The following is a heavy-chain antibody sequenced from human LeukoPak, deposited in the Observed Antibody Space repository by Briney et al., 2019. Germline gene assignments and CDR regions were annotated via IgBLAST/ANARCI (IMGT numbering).Heavy chain of an antibody. CDR3: ASPALRFGELSWFDP. D-gene: IGHD3-10*01. Sequence: GASVKVSCKASGYTFTDYYIHWVRQAPGQGLEWMGWINPYSGGTTYAQKFQGRVTMTRDTSISTAYMELSSLRSEDTAVYYCASPALRFGELSWFDPWGQGTLVTVSS. V-gene: IGHV1-2*02. J-gene: IGHJ5*02. CDR2: INPYSGGT. CDR1: GYTFTDYY.